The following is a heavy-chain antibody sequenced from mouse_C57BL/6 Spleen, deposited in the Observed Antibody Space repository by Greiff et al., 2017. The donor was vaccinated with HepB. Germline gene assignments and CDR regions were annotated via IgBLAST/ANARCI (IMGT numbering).Heavy chain of an antibody. D-gene: IGHD2-4*01. CDR2: ISSGGSYT. J-gene: IGHJ3*01. CDR3: ARPYDYDASFAY. Sequence: DVHLVESGGDLVKPGGSLKLSCAASGFTFSSYGMSWVRQTPDKRLEWVATISSGGSYTYYPDSVKGRFTISRDNAKNTLYLQMSSLKSEDTAMYYCARPYDYDASFAYWGQGTLVTVSA. CDR1: GFTFSSYG. V-gene: IGHV5-6*01.